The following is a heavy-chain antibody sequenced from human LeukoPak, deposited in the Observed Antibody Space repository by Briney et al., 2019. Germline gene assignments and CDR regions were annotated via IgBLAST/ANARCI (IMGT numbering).Heavy chain of an antibody. CDR2: IYYSGST. J-gene: IGHJ4*02. D-gene: IGHD3-9*01. CDR1: GGSVSSGNYY. Sequence: PSETLSLTCTVSGGSVSSGNYYWSWIRQPPGKGLEWIGYIYYSGSTNYNPSLKSRVTISVDTSKNQFSLKLSSVTAADTAVYYCARGYDIFYYWGQGTLVTVFS. CDR3: ARGYDIFYY. V-gene: IGHV4-61*01.